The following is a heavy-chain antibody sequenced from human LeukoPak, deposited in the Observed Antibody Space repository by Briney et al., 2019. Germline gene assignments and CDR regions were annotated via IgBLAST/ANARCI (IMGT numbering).Heavy chain of an antibody. Sequence: SETLSLTCTVSGGSISSSSYYWGWIRQPPGKGLEWIGSIYYSGSTYYNPSLRSRVTISVDTSKNQFSLKLSSVTAADTAVYYCARDMGLSLVVIHQVFDYWGQGTLVTVSS. J-gene: IGHJ4*02. CDR3: ARDMGLSLVVIHQVFDY. CDR1: GGSISSSSYY. CDR2: IYYSGST. D-gene: IGHD3-22*01. V-gene: IGHV4-39*07.